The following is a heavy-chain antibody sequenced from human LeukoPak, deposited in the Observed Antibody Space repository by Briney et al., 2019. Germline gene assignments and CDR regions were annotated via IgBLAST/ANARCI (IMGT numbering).Heavy chain of an antibody. J-gene: IGHJ6*04. CDR2: ISSSGSTI. V-gene: IGHV3-48*04. CDR1: GFTFSSYS. Sequence: GGSLRLSCAASGFTFSSYSMNWVRQAPGKGLEWVSYISSSGSTIYYADSVKGRFTISRDNAKNSLYLQMNSLRAEDTAVYYCAGLGITMIGGVWGKGTTVTISS. D-gene: IGHD3-10*02. CDR3: AGLGITMIGGV.